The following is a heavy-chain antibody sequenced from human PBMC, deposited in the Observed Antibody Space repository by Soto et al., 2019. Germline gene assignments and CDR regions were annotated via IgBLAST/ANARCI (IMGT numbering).Heavy chain of an antibody. D-gene: IGHD1-26*01. CDR1: GGSFSAYY. CDR3: ARQRPTDGRWEFANYYGMDV. V-gene: IGHV4-34*12. J-gene: IGHJ6*02. Sequence: SETLSLTCAVYGGSFSAYYWSWVRQPPGKGLEWIGEIIHSESTKYNPSLKIRVTISVDTSKNQFSLKLSSVTAADTAVYYCARQRPTDGRWEFANYYGMDVWGQGTPVTVS. CDR2: IIHSEST.